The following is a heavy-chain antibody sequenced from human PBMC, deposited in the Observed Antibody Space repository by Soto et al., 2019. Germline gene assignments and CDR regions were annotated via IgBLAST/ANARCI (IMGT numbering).Heavy chain of an antibody. Sequence: PSETLSLTCAVYGGSFSGYYWSWIRQPPGKGLEWIGEINHSGSTNYNPSLKSRVTISVDTSKNQFYLKLSSVPAAYTAVYYCARGRAGIVGATSPNYYFYYGMDVWRQVTTVTFCS. J-gene: IGHJ6*02. V-gene: IGHV4-34*01. CDR2: INHSGST. CDR3: ARGRAGIVGATSPNYYFYYGMDV. CDR1: GGSFSGYY. D-gene: IGHD1-26*01.